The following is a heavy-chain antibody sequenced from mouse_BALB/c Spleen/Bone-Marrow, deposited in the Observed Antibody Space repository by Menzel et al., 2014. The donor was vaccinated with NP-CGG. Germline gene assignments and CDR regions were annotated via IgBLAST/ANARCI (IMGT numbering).Heavy chain of an antibody. V-gene: IGHV5-17*02. D-gene: IGHD4-1*01. CDR2: ISSGSSTI. J-gene: IGHJ2*01. CDR3: TRGGNWEDFDY. CDR1: GFTFSSFG. Sequence: EVQLQQSGGGLVQPGGSRKLSCAASGFTFSSFGMHWVRQAPERGLEWVAYISSGSSTIFYADTVKGRFTISRDNPKNTLFLQMTSLRSGDTAMYYCTRGGNWEDFDYWGQGTTLTVSS.